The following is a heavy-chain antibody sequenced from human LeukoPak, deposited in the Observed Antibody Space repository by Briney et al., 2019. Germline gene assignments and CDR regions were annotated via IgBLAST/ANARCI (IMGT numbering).Heavy chain of an antibody. CDR3: ARDGYYYGSGSRVGTYYYMDV. Sequence: GASVKVSCKASGYTFTSYGISWVRQAPGQGLEWMGIINPSGGSTSYAQKFQGRVTMTRDMSTSTVYMELSSLRSEDTAVYYCARDGYYYGSGSRVGTYYYMDVWGKGTTVTVSS. J-gene: IGHJ6*03. V-gene: IGHV1-46*01. D-gene: IGHD3-10*01. CDR2: INPSGGST. CDR1: GYTFTSYG.